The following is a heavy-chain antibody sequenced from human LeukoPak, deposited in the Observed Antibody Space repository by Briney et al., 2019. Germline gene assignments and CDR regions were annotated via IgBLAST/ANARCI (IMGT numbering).Heavy chain of an antibody. V-gene: IGHV4-59*01. J-gene: IGHJ5*02. Sequence: PSETLSLTCTVSGGSISSYYWSWIRQPPGKGLEWIGYIYYSGSTNYNPSLKSRVTISVDTSKNQFSLKLSSVTAADTAVYYCARDQTIAAAGTGWFDPWGQGTLVTVSS. D-gene: IGHD6-13*01. CDR3: ARDQTIAAAGTGWFDP. CDR2: IYYSGST. CDR1: GGSISSYY.